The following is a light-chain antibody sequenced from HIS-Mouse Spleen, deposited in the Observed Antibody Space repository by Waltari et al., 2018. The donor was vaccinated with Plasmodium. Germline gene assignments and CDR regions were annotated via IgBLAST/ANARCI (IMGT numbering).Light chain of an antibody. J-gene: IGLJ2*01. CDR2: QDS. CDR3: QAWDSSTVV. Sequence: SYELTQPPSVSVSPGQTASITCSGATLGYNSACWYQQKPGQSPVLVIYQDSKRPSGIPERFSGSNSGNTATLTISGTQAMDEADYYCQAWDSSTVVFGGGTKLTVL. CDR1: TLGYNS. V-gene: IGLV3-1*01.